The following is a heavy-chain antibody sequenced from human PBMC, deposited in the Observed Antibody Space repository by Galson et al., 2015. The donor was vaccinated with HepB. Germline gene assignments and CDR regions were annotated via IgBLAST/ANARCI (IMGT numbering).Heavy chain of an antibody. CDR2: TSYDETYK. CDR3: AKEVMEGSSWPRSLYYYRMDV. J-gene: IGHJ6*02. Sequence: SLRLSCAASGFNFNTYSMHWVRLAPGKGLEWVAVTSYDETYKYYGESVKGRFTISRDNSKTTLYLQMNSLRPEDTGVYFCAKEVMEGSSWPRSLYYYRMDVWGQGTTVTVSS. CDR1: GFNFNTYS. V-gene: IGHV3-30*04. D-gene: IGHD6-13*01.